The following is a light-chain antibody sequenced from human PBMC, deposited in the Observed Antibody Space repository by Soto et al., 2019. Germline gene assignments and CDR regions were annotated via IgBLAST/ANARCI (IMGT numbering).Light chain of an antibody. J-gene: IGKJ1*01. CDR1: QSVSSY. CDR3: QDYDDWPTWT. Sequence: EIVLTQSPGTLSLSPGERATLSCRASQSVSSYLAWYQQKPGQAPRLLIYDASNRATGIPARFSGSGSGTDFTLVISSLQSEDIAVYFCQDYDDWPTWTFGQGTKVDIK. V-gene: IGKV3-11*01. CDR2: DAS.